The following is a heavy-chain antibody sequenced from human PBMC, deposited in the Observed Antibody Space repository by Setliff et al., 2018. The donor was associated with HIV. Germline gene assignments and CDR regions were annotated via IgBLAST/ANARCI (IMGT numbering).Heavy chain of an antibody. J-gene: IGHJ6*02. CDR3: TRGGPGGRFYYNGLDV. CDR2: IRSKEYGGTT. D-gene: IGHD2-15*01. V-gene: IGHV3-49*02. Sequence: WIRQPPGKGLEWVGFIRSKEYGGTTEYAAPVKGRFTISRDDSKSIAYLQMKSLKSEDTAVYYCTRGGPGGRFYYNGLDVWGQGTAVTVSS.